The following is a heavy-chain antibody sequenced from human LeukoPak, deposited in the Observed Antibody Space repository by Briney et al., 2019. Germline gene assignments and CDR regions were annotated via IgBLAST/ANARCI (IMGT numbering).Heavy chain of an antibody. CDR3: ARGQHNTGFGNWFDP. D-gene: IGHD3-10*01. CDR2: IYYSGST. Sequence: PSETLSLTCTVSGGSISSSSYYWGWLRQPPGKGLEWIGSIYYSGSTYYNPSLKSRVTISVDTSKNQFSLKLSSVTAADTAVYYCARGQHNTGFGNWFDPWGQGTLVTVSS. V-gene: IGHV4-39*01. J-gene: IGHJ5*02. CDR1: GGSISSSSYY.